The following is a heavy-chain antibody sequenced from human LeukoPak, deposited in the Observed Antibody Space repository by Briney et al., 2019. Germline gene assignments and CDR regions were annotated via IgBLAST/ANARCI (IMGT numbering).Heavy chain of an antibody. D-gene: IGHD2-15*01. CDR3: ARLLGYWFDP. V-gene: IGHV4-59*08. Sequence: SETLSLTCTVSGGSISSYYWSWIRQPPGKGLEWIGYTYYSGSTNYNPSLKSRVTISVDTSKNQFSLKLSSVTAADTAVYYCARLLGYWFDPWGQGTLVTVSS. CDR1: GGSISSYY. CDR2: TYYSGST. J-gene: IGHJ5*02.